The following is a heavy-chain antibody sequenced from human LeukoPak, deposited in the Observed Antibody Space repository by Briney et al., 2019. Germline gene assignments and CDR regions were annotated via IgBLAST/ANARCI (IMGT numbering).Heavy chain of an antibody. CDR1: EFTFSSYS. V-gene: IGHV3-53*01. CDR3: AKSLTYYHENSDSI. D-gene: IGHD3-22*01. CDR2: IYKDGRT. Sequence: LSGGSLKLSCAASEFTFSSYSMNWVRQAPGKGLEWVSVIYKDGRTFYTDSVKGRFTISRDNSKNTVYLQMSSLRVEDTAVYYCAKSLTYYHENSDSIWGQGTLVTVSS. J-gene: IGHJ4*02.